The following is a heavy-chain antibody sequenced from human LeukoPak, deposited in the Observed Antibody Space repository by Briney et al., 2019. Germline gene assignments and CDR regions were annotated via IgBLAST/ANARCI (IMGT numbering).Heavy chain of an antibody. Sequence: PGGSLRLSCAASGFTFSSYAMHWVRQAPGKGLEYVSAISSNGGSTYYANSVKGRFTISRDNSKNTLYLQMGSLRAEDMAVYYCARWDCSSTSCYYWFDPWGQGTLVTVSS. V-gene: IGHV3-64*01. D-gene: IGHD2-2*01. J-gene: IGHJ5*02. CDR1: GFTFSSYA. CDR2: ISSNGGST. CDR3: ARWDCSSTSCYYWFDP.